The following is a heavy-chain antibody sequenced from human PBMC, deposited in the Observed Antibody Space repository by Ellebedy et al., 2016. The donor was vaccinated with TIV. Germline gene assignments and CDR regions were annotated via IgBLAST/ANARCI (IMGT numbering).Heavy chain of an antibody. D-gene: IGHD4-17*01. CDR1: GYTFTGYY. CDR3: ARATTVTTEPGMDV. CDR2: INPNSGGT. Sequence: ASVKVSXXASGYTFTGYYMHWVRQAPGQGLEWMGWINPNSGGTNYAQKFQGWVTMTRDTSISTAYMELSRLRSDDTAVYYCARATTVTTEPGMDVWGQGTTVTVSS. J-gene: IGHJ6*02. V-gene: IGHV1-2*04.